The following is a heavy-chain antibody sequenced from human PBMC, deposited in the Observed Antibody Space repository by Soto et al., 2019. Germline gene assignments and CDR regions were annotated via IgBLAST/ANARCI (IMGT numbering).Heavy chain of an antibody. J-gene: IGHJ4*02. D-gene: IGHD3-22*01. CDR3: ARGQGSMIVNLYYFDY. V-gene: IGHV4-59*07. CDR2: IYYSGST. Sequence: SDTLSLSCTVSGGSISSYYWSWIRQPPGKGLEWIGYIYYSGSTNYNPSLKSRVAISVDTSKNQFSLKLSSVTAADTAVYYCARGQGSMIVNLYYFDYWGQGTLVTVS. CDR1: GGSISSYY.